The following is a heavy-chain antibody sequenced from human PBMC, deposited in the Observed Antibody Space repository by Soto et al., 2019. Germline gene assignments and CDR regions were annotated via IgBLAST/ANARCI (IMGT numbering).Heavy chain of an antibody. CDR3: AKAIDWDFWGYFDY. V-gene: IGHV3-23*01. CDR1: GFTLSSYA. J-gene: IGHJ4*02. D-gene: IGHD3-16*01. CDR2: ISGSGGST. Sequence: PGGSLRLSCAASGFTLSSYAMSWVRQAPGKGLEWVSAISGSGGSTYYADSVKGRFTISRDDSKNTLYLQMNSLRAEDTAVYYCAKAIDWDFWGYFDYWGQGTLVTVSS.